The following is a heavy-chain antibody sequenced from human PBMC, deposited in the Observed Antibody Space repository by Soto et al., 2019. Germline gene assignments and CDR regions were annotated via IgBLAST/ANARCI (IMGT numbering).Heavy chain of an antibody. J-gene: IGHJ6*02. CDR1: GGTLSNSA. V-gene: IGHV1-69*01. D-gene: IGHD6-19*01. Sequence: QVQLAQSGAEVKKSGSAVKVSCKASGGTLSNSAFSWVRQAPGQGLEWMGGIIPVFVMVNYAQKSQDRVTITEDESSSTVCMELSSLRSEATAVSYCGTGRIVVAGRSAYYGLDVWGQGTTVTV. CDR2: IIPVFVMV. CDR3: GTGRIVVAGRSAYYGLDV.